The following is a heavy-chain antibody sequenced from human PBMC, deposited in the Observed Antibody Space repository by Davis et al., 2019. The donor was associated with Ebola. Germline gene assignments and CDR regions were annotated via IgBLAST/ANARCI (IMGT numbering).Heavy chain of an antibody. J-gene: IGHJ4*02. CDR2: ISGSGGGT. CDR1: GFTFSSYA. V-gene: IGHV3-23*01. CDR3: AKDHEPGVQ. Sequence: GESLKISCAASGFTFSSYAMSWVRQAPGKGLEWVSAISGSGGGTYYADSVKGRFTISRDNSKNTLYLQMNSLRAEDTAVYYCAKDHEPGVQWGQGTLVTVSS. D-gene: IGHD1-1*01.